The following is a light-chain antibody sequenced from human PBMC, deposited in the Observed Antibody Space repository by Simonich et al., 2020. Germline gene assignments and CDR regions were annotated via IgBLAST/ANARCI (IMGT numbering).Light chain of an antibody. CDR2: DVR. V-gene: IGLV2-14*01. Sequence: QSALTQPASVSGSPGQSITISCTGTSSDVGGYTYVSWYQQHPGKAPNIMIYDVRKRPSGVSNRVSGSKSGNTASLTISGLQAEDEADYYCSSYTSSSTVVFGGGTKLTVL. CDR3: SSYTSSSTVV. CDR1: SSDVGGYTY. J-gene: IGLJ2*01.